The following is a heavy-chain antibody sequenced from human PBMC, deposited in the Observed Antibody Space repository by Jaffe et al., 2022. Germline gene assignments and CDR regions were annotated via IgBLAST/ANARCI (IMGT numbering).Heavy chain of an antibody. D-gene: IGHD2-15*01. J-gene: IGHJ4*02. CDR2: ISGSGGST. V-gene: IGHV3-23*01. Sequence: EVQLLESGGGLVQPGGSLRLSCAASGFTFSSYAMSWVRQAPGKGLEWVSAISGSGGSTYYADSVKGRFTISRDNSKNTLYLQMNSLRAEDTAVYYCANFPSTDIVVVVAATRSVDYWGQGTLVTVSS. CDR1: GFTFSSYA. CDR3: ANFPSTDIVVVVAATRSVDY.